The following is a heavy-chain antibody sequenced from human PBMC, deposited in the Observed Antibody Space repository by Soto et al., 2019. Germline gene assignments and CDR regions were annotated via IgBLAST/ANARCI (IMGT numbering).Heavy chain of an antibody. Sequence: QVQLQQWGAGLLKPSETLSLTCAVYGGSFSGYYWSWIRQPPGKGLEWIGEINHSGSTNYNPSLKSRVTISVDTSKNQFSLKLSSVTAADTAVYYCARSYVAVAGSAFDIWGQGTMVTVSS. J-gene: IGHJ3*02. CDR1: GGSFSGYY. D-gene: IGHD6-19*01. CDR2: INHSGST. CDR3: ARSYVAVAGSAFDI. V-gene: IGHV4-34*01.